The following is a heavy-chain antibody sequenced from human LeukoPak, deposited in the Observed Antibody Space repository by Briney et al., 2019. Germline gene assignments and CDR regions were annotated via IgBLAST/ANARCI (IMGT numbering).Heavy chain of an antibody. J-gene: IGHJ4*02. CDR2: ISSSSSYI. D-gene: IGHD2-15*01. V-gene: IGHV3-21*01. CDR3: AKEGYVNGVVDY. CDR1: GFTFSSYS. Sequence: GGSLRLSCAASGFTFSSYSMNWVRQAPGKGLEWVSSISSSSSYIYYADSVKGRFTISRDNSKDTLYLQINTLRVDDSAVYYCAKEGYVNGVVDYWGQGTLVTVSS.